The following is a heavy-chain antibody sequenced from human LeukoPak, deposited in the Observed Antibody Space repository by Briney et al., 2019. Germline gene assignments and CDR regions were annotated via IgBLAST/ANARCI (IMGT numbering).Heavy chain of an antibody. Sequence: PGGSLRLSCAASGFTFSSYSMNWVRQAPGKGLEWVSYISNSSSTIYYADSVKGRFTISRDNAKNSLYLQMNSLRAEDTAVYYCARSRVTTDRYYYHYMDVWGKGTAVTVCS. V-gene: IGHV3-48*01. D-gene: IGHD4-11*01. CDR2: ISNSSSTI. CDR1: GFTFSSYS. CDR3: ARSRVTTDRYYYHYMDV. J-gene: IGHJ6*03.